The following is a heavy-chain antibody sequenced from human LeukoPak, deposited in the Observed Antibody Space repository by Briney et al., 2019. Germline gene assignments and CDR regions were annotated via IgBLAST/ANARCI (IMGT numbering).Heavy chain of an antibody. V-gene: IGHV3-23*01. Sequence: PGGSLRLSCAASGFTFSHAWMNWVRQAPGTGLEWVSFLSATTGNTYYADSVKGRFTISRDNSKNTLYLQMNSLRAEDTAVYYCAKRSLPGTKHFDLWGRGTLVTVSS. J-gene: IGHJ2*01. CDR2: LSATTGNT. CDR1: GFTFSHAW. D-gene: IGHD1-7*01. CDR3: AKRSLPGTKHFDL.